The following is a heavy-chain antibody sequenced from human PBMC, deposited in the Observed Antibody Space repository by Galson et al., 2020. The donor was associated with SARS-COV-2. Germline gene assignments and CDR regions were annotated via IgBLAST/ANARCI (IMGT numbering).Heavy chain of an antibody. CDR3: AREENFFLVVTVTRMCYFDY. D-gene: IGHD2-21*02. CDR2: VNSSGST. Sequence: SETLSLTCAVSGWSFSGYYWSWIRQPQGKGLEWSGGVNSSGSTNDNPAPNSRGTISVDTSKNHFSQKLSAVTAADTAVYYCAREENFFLVVTVTRMCYFDYWGRGTLATVSS. V-gene: IGHV4-34*01. J-gene: IGHJ4*02. CDR1: GWSFSGYY.